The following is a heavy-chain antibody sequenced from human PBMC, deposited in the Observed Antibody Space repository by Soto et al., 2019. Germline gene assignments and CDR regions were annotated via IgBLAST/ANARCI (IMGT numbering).Heavy chain of an antibody. CDR1: GFTFSSFA. Sequence: GGSLRLSCKGSGFTFSSFAIQWVRQAPGKGLGWVAAISDDGTNKYTADSVKGRFTISRDNSRNTVYLQVNSLRIEDTAVYYCARRLTTTVTAMGYWGQGTPVTVS. V-gene: IGHV3-30*04. J-gene: IGHJ4*02. D-gene: IGHD2-21*02. CDR2: ISDDGTNK. CDR3: ARRLTTTVTAMGY.